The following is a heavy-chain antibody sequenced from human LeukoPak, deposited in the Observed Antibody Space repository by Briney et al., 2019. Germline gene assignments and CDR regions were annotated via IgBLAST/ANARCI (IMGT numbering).Heavy chain of an antibody. J-gene: IGHJ3*02. D-gene: IGHD3-10*01. Sequence: GGSLRLSCAASGFTFSSYAMHWVRWAPGKGLEWVAVISYDGSNKYYADSVKGRFTISRDNSKNTLYLQMNSLRAEDTAVYYCARDRGYYGPRTGGAFDIWGQGTMVTVSS. V-gene: IGHV3-30*04. CDR1: GFTFSSYA. CDR3: ARDRGYYGPRTGGAFDI. CDR2: ISYDGSNK.